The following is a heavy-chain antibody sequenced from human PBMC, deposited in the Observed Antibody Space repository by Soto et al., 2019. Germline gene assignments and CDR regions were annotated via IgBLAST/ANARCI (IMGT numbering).Heavy chain of an antibody. Sequence: PGGSLRLSCAASGFTFDDSAMHWVRQPPGKGLEWVSSISWSSGNIYYADSVKGRFTISRDNSKNTLYLQMNSLRAEDTAVYYCAKAGNGVPHAHFQHWGQGTLVTVSS. CDR3: AKAGNGVPHAHFQH. V-gene: IGHV3-9*01. D-gene: IGHD1-1*01. CDR2: ISWSSGNI. J-gene: IGHJ1*01. CDR1: GFTFDDSA.